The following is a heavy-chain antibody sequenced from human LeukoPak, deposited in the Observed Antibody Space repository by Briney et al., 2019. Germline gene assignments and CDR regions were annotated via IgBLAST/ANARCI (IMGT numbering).Heavy chain of an antibody. Sequence: GGSLRLSCAASGFTFSSYVMRWVRQAPGKGLEWVAAIWYRVSNKYYTYSVKGGFTISRDNSKHTLYIQMAIVRAEDTALYCCARDGWQQLVSPLEWGQGTLVTVSS. CDR3: ARDGWQQLVSPLE. CDR2: IWYRVSNK. D-gene: IGHD6-13*01. V-gene: IGHV3-33*01. J-gene: IGHJ4*02. CDR1: GFTFSSYV.